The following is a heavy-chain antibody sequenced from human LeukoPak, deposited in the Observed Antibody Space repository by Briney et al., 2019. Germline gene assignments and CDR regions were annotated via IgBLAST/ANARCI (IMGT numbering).Heavy chain of an antibody. CDR3: ARAVDDYVWGSYRPPGH. CDR2: IKQDGSEK. Sequence: QSGGSLRLSCAASGFTFSSHWMIWVRQAPGKGREWLANIKQDGSEKYYVDSVKGRFTISRDNAKNSLYLQMNSLRADDTAVYYCARAVDDYVWGSYRPPGHWGQGTLVTVSS. V-gene: IGHV3-7*05. CDR1: GFTFSSHW. D-gene: IGHD3-16*02. J-gene: IGHJ4*02.